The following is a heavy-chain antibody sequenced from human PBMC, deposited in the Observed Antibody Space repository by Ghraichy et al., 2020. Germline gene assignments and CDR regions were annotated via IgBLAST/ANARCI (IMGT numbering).Heavy chain of an antibody. CDR1: GFTFSNAW. Sequence: GESLNISCAASGFTFSNAWMSWVRQAPGKGLEWVGRIKSKTDGGTTDYAAPVKGRFTISRDDSKNTLYLQMNSLKTEDTAVYYCTRDITMVRGVIDWFDPWGQGTLVTVSS. V-gene: IGHV3-15*01. CDR2: IKSKTDGGTT. J-gene: IGHJ5*02. CDR3: TRDITMVRGVIDWFDP. D-gene: IGHD3-10*01.